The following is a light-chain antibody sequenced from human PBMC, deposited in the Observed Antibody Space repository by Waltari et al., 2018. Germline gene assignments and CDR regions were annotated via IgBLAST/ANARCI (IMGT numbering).Light chain of an antibody. CDR1: QSVSSS. CDR3: QQYSNWPRT. V-gene: IGKV3-15*01. J-gene: IGKJ1*01. Sequence: IVLTQSPATLSLSPGERATLSCRASQSVSSSLAWYQQKPGQAPRLLIYGASSRATGIPDRFSGSVSGTDFTLTISSLEPEDFAVYYCQQYSNWPRTFGQGTKVEIK. CDR2: GAS.